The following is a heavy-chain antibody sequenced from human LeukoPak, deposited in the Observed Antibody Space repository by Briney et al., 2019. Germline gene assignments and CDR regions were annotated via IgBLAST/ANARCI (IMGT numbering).Heavy chain of an antibody. CDR3: ARGLGWFGESHYGMDV. CDR2: INPSGGST. J-gene: IGHJ6*02. D-gene: IGHD3-10*01. Sequence: GASVKVSCKASGYTFTSYYMHWVRQAPGQGLEWMGIINPSGGSTSYAQKFQGRVTMTRDTSTSTVYMELSSLRSEDTAVYYCARGLGWFGESHYGMDVWGQGTTVTVSS. CDR1: GYTFTSYY. V-gene: IGHV1-46*01.